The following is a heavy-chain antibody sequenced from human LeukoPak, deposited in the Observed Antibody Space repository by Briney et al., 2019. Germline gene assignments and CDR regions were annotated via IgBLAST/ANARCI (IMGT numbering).Heavy chain of an antibody. Sequence: SETMSLTCAVYGGSFSGYYWTWIRQTPEKGLEWIGEMNPSGSTNYNPSLKSRVTISVDTSKNQFSLELSSVTAADTAVYYCARGRQDVTMIVVVMTAVSYYLDVWGKGTTVTVS. D-gene: IGHD3-22*01. CDR2: MNPSGST. CDR3: ARGRQDVTMIVVVMTAVSYYLDV. V-gene: IGHV4-34*01. CDR1: GGSFSGYY. J-gene: IGHJ6*03.